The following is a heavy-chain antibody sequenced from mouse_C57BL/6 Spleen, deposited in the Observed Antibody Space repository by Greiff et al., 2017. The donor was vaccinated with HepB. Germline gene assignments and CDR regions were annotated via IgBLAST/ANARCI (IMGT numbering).Heavy chain of an antibody. Sequence: EVHLVESGPGLVKPSQSLSLTCSVTGYSITSGYYWNWIRQFPGNKLEWMGYISYDGSNNYNPYLKNRISITRDTSKNQFFLKLNSVTTEDTATYDCARGTGTGYFDVWGTGTTVTVSS. CDR3: ARGTGTGYFDV. CDR1: GYSITSGYY. V-gene: IGHV3-6*01. D-gene: IGHD4-1*01. J-gene: IGHJ1*03. CDR2: ISYDGSN.